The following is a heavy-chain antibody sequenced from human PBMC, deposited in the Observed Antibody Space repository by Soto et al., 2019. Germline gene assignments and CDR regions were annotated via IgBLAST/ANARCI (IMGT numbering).Heavy chain of an antibody. V-gene: IGHV3-30*03. J-gene: IGHJ6*02. CDR2: ISYDGSNK. CDR1: GFTFSSYG. D-gene: IGHD3-22*01. CDR3: ATEYYYDSSGYYSIYYGMDV. Sequence: QVQLVESGGGVVQPGRSLRLSCAASGFTFSSYGMHWVRQAPGKGLECGAVISYDGSNKYYADSVKGRFTISRDNSKNTLYLQMNSLRAEDTAVYYCATEYYYDSSGYYSIYYGMDVWGQGTTVTVSS.